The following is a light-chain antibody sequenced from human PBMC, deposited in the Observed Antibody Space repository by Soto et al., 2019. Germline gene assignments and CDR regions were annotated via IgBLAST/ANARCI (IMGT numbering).Light chain of an antibody. Sequence: QSDLTQPASVSGSPGQSITISCTGASSDVGGYVSWYQQYPGKAPKLMIYEVSNRPSGVSNRFSASKSGNTASLTISGLQPEDEADYYCSSYTSSRTLVFGGGTKVTVL. CDR1: SSDVGGY. CDR3: SSYTSSRTLV. J-gene: IGLJ3*02. V-gene: IGLV2-14*01. CDR2: EVS.